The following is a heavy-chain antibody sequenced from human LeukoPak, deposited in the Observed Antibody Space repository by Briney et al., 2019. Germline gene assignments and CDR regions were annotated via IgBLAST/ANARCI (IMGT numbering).Heavy chain of an antibody. J-gene: IGHJ4*02. CDR3: ARLDGIYFDY. CDR1: GGSISSGSYY. CDR2: IYTSGST. D-gene: IGHD3/OR15-3a*01. V-gene: IGHV4-61*02. Sequence: SETLSLTCTVSGGSISSGSYYWSWIRRPAGKGLEWIGRIYTSGSTNYNPSLKSRVTISVDTSKNQFSLKLSSVTAADTAVYYCARLDGIYFDYWGQGTLVTVSS.